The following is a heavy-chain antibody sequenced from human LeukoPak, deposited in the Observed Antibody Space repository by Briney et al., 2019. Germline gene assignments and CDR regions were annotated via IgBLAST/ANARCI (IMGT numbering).Heavy chain of an antibody. D-gene: IGHD6-13*01. CDR1: GYAFTSYD. V-gene: IGHV1-8*03. CDR2: MNPNSGNT. J-gene: IGHJ6*03. Sequence: WASVKVSCKASGYAFTSYDINWVRQATGQGLEWMGWMNPNSGNTGYAQKFQGRVTITRNTSISTAYMELSSLRSEDTAVYYCARGRVGSSITAGYYYMDVWGKGTTVTVSS. CDR3: ARGRVGSSITAGYYYMDV.